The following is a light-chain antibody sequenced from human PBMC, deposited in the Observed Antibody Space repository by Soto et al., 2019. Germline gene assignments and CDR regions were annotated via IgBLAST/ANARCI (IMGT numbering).Light chain of an antibody. CDR1: QSLVFSDGNTY. Sequence: DVVLTQSPLSLPVALGQPASISCRSSQSLVFSDGNTYLNWFQQRPGQSPRRLIYKVSNRNSGVANRISGSESGTDLTLKIRNVEAEDVVVYYCMQDTRWLWTFGQGTKVEIK. J-gene: IGKJ1*01. CDR2: KVS. CDR3: MQDTRWLWT. V-gene: IGKV2-30*01.